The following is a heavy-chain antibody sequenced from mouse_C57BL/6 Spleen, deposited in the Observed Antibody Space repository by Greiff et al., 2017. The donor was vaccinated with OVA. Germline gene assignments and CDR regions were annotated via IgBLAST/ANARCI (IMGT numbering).Heavy chain of an antibody. CDR3: ARQGGYYGSSFYAMDY. J-gene: IGHJ4*01. CDR1: GFTFSDYG. V-gene: IGHV5-15*01. D-gene: IGHD1-1*01. Sequence: EVQVVESGGGLVQPGGSLKLSCAASGFTFSDYGMAWVRQAPRKGPEWVAFISNLAYSIYYADTVTGRFTISRENAKNTLYLEMSSLRSEDTAMYYCARQGGYYGSSFYAMDYWGQGTSVTVSS. CDR2: ISNLAYSI.